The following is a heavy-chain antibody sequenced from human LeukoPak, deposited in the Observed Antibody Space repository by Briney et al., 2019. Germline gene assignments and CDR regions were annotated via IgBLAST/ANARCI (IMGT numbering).Heavy chain of an antibody. CDR3: ARPNITSYYDSRGYDAFDV. J-gene: IGHJ3*01. V-gene: IGHV5-51*01. D-gene: IGHD3-22*01. CDR1: GSRFNAYW. CDR2: IYPDDSDT. Sequence: PGESLKISCKGSGSRFNAYWIAWVRQLPGKGLEWMGIIYPDDSDTRYSPSFQGQVTISADKSVRTAYLQWSSLKASDTAMYYCARPNITSYYDSRGYDAFDVWGQGTMVTVSS.